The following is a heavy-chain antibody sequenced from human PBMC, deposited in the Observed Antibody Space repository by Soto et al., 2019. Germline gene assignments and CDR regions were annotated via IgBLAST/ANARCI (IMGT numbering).Heavy chain of an antibody. D-gene: IGHD3-3*02. CDR3: ARTAWHFFDY. Sequence: PSETLSLTCTVSGGSINIGGYYWSCIRQHPGKGLEWIGYIYYSGSTFYNPSLKGRVTISFDTSKNQFSLKLNSATAADTAVYYCARTAWHFFDYWGQGTLVTVSS. CDR1: GGSINIGGYY. CDR2: IYYSGST. V-gene: IGHV4-31*03. J-gene: IGHJ4*02.